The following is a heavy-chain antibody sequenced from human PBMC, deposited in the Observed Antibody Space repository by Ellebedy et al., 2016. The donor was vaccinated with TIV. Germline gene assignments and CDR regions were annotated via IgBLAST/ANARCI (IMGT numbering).Heavy chain of an antibody. Sequence: MPSETLSLTCTVSGGSISTTGYYWGWIRQSPGKGREWIGSVAYSGNTYYNPSLKSPVTISIDTSTMQFSLKLSSVPAADTAVYSFATARRDGYTYYYYVLDVWGQGTTVTVSS. V-gene: IGHV4-39*01. CDR2: VAYSGNT. CDR3: ATARRDGYTYYYYVLDV. CDR1: GGSISTTGYY. J-gene: IGHJ6*02. D-gene: IGHD5-24*01.